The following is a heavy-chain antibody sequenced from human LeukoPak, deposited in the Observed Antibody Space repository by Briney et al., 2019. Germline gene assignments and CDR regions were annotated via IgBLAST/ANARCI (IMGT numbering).Heavy chain of an antibody. CDR1: GYSISSGYY. Sequence: SETLSLTCAVSGYSISSGYYWGWIRQPPGKGLEWIGSIYHSGSTYYNPSLKSRVAISVDTSKNQFSLKLSSVTAADTAVYYCVRAGVLWFGELAYYYYYGMDVWGKGTTVTVSS. CDR2: IYHSGST. CDR3: VRAGVLWFGELAYYYYYGMDV. D-gene: IGHD3-10*01. V-gene: IGHV4-38-2*01. J-gene: IGHJ6*04.